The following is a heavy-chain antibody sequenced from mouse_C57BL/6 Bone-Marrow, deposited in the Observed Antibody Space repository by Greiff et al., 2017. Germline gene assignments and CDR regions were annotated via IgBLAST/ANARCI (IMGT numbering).Heavy chain of an antibody. V-gene: IGHV1-55*01. D-gene: IGHD2-2*01. CDR3: ARGGVTTRLYAMDY. CDR2: IYPGSGST. Sequence: QVHVKHPGAELVKPGASVKMSCKASGYTFTSYWITWVKQRPGQGLEWIGDIYPGSGSTNYNEKFKSKATLTVDTSSSTAYMQLSSLTSEDSAVYYCARGGVTTRLYAMDYWGQGTSVTVSS. CDR1: GYTFTSYW. J-gene: IGHJ4*01.